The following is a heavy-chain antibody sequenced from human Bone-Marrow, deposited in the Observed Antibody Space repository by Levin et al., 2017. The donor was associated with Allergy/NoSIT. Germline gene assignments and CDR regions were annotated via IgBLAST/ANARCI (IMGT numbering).Heavy chain of an antibody. Sequence: SETLSLTCTVSGGSISSDDYYWSWIRQHPGTGLEWIGYIYYTGSTYYNPSLQSQVSISIDTSKNQFSLRLSSVTAADTAIYYCARRFCSGSNCGNWFDPWGQGTLVTVSS. D-gene: IGHD2-2*01. CDR2: IYYTGST. CDR3: ARRFCSGSNCGNWFDP. J-gene: IGHJ5*02. V-gene: IGHV4-31*01. CDR1: GGSISSDDYY.